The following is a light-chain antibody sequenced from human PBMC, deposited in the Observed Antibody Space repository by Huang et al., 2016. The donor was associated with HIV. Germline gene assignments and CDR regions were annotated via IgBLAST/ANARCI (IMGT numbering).Light chain of an antibody. CDR1: QGVNNY. Sequence: IQLTQSPSSLSASVGDRVTITCRASQGVNNYVAWYQQQPGKAPKRLIYTASALRTGVPSRFSGSGSRTDFTLSINNLQPEDSATYYCQQLFSYPRTFGQGTRLEIK. V-gene: IGKV1-9*01. J-gene: IGKJ5*01. CDR3: QQLFSYPRT. CDR2: TAS.